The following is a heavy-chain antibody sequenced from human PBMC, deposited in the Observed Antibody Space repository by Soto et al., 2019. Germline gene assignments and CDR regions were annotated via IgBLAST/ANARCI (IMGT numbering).Heavy chain of an antibody. V-gene: IGHV1-69*13. CDR3: ARRLRFLEWSPIRQNYYYYYGMDV. D-gene: IGHD3-3*01. CDR2: IIPIFGTA. Sequence: GASVKVSCKASGGTFSSYAISWVRQAPGQGLEWMGGIIPIFGTANYAQKFQGRVTITADESTSTAYMELSSLRSEDTAVYYCARRLRFLEWSPIRQNYYYYYGMDVWGQGTTVTVSS. CDR1: GGTFSSYA. J-gene: IGHJ6*02.